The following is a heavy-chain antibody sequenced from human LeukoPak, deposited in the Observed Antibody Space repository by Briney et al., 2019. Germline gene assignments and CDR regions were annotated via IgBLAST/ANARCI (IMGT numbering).Heavy chain of an antibody. CDR1: GFIFSSYG. J-gene: IGHJ4*02. V-gene: IGHV3-23*01. Sequence: WGSLRLSCAASGFIFSSYGMSWVRQAPGKGLEWVSAIGGSGGSTHYADSVKGRFTISRDNSKNTLYLQMNSLRAEDTAEYYCAKVSGSGYYYPIDYWGQGTLVTVSS. D-gene: IGHD3-22*01. CDR3: AKVSGSGYYYPIDY. CDR2: IGGSGGST.